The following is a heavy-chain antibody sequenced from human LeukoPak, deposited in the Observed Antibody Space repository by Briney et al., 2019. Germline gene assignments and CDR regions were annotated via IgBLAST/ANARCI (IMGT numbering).Heavy chain of an antibody. CDR3: ARGGNWGFKTSPLLFDY. Sequence: GVSVNVSCKASGYTVTSYGIIWLRQAPGQEREGMGWINAYNSNTNYAHKHQGRVTMTTDTSTSTAYMELRSLRSDDTAVYYCARGGNWGFKTSPLLFDYWGQGTLVTVSS. J-gene: IGHJ4*02. V-gene: IGHV1-18*01. D-gene: IGHD7-27*01. CDR1: GYTVTSYG. CDR2: INAYNSNT.